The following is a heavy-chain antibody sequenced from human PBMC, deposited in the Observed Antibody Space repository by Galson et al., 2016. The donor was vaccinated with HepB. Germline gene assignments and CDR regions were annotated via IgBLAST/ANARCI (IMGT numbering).Heavy chain of an antibody. D-gene: IGHD3-10*01. CDR2: INQDGSDI. V-gene: IGHV3-7*03. Sequence: SLRLSCADSEFTFSNGWMSWVRQAPGKGLEWVAHINQDGSDIYYVDPVKGRFTISRGKAKKSLYLQLNSLRVDDTALYYCVGWFGDLNTWGQGTLVTVSS. CDR3: VGWFGDLNT. J-gene: IGHJ4*02. CDR1: EFTFSNGW.